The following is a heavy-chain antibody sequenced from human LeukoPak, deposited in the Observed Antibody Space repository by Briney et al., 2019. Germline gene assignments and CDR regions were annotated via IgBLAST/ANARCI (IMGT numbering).Heavy chain of an antibody. CDR2: LSTDNDDT. D-gene: IGHD6-13*01. CDR3: ARGGLAAETSGFDY. CDR1: GYTFSSHD. J-gene: IGHJ4*02. Sequence: ASVNVSCKASGYTFSSHDLNWVRQAPGHGLEWMGWLSTDNDDTGYAQKFQGRVTMTRDTSISTAYMELRSLTSDDTAVYYCARGGLAAETSGFDYWGQGTLVTVSA. V-gene: IGHV1-8*01.